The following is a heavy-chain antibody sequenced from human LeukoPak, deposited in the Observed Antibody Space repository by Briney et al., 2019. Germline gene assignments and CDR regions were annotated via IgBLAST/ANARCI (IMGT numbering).Heavy chain of an antibody. CDR1: GFTFSSYS. D-gene: IGHD1-26*01. CDR3: AREFAGSASGAGY. Sequence: KPGGSLRLSCAASGFTFSSYSMNWVRQAPGKGLEWVSSMSVSSGLIYYADSVKGRFTISRDNAKSSLYLQMNRLRVEDTAVYYCAREFAGSASGAGYWGQGTPVTVSS. J-gene: IGHJ4*02. V-gene: IGHV3-21*01. CDR2: MSVSSGLI.